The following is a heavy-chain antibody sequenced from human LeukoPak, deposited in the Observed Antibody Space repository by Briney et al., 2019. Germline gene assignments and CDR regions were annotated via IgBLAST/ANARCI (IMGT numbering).Heavy chain of an antibody. Sequence: SETLSLTCAVFDSSISSNYYWAWIRQPPGRGLEWIGSIHHRGSTHFNPSLKSRVSISVDTSRNRFSVRLTSVTAADTAVYYCALVYYDFWSSHLTFCNMDVWGKGITVTVSS. D-gene: IGHD3-3*01. CDR1: DSSISSNYY. V-gene: IGHV4-38-2*01. CDR3: ALVYYDFWSSHLTFCNMDV. CDR2: IHHRGST. J-gene: IGHJ6*03.